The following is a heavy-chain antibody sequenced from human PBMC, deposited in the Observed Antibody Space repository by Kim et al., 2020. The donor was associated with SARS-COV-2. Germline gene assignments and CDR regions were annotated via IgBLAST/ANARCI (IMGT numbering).Heavy chain of an antibody. V-gene: IGHV3-33*01. D-gene: IGHD6-13*01. Sequence: GGSLRLSCAASGFTFSSYGMHWVRQAPGKGLEWVAVIWYDGSNKYYADSVKGRFTISRDNSKNTLYLQMNSLRAEDTAVYYCARDGYSSSWYVPVGEDDYWGQGTLVTVSS. J-gene: IGHJ4*02. CDR3: ARDGYSSSWYVPVGEDDY. CDR2: IWYDGSNK. CDR1: GFTFSSYG.